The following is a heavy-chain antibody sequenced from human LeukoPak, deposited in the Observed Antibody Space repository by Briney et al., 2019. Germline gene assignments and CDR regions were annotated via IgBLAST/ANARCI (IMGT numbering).Heavy chain of an antibody. CDR2: ISAYNGNT. CDR3: ARDGNYCSGGSCYSDY. CDR1: GYTFTSYG. Sequence: ASVKVSCKASGYTFTSYGISWVRQAPGQGLEWMGWISAYNGNTNYAQKLQGRVTMTTDTSTSTAYMELGSLRYDDTAVYYCARDGNYCSGGSCYSDYWGQGTLVTVSS. D-gene: IGHD2-15*01. V-gene: IGHV1-18*01. J-gene: IGHJ4*02.